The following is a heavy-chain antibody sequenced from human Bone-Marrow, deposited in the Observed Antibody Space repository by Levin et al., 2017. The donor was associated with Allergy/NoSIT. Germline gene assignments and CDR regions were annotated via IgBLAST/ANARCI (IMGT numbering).Heavy chain of an antibody. CDR2: ISSSGSDM. Sequence: PGGSLRLSCTVSGFTFRIYSINWVRQAPGKGLEWVSSISSSGSDMYYVDSVKGRFTISRDNAKNSLTLQMNSLRAEDTAVYYCARDLDTSELFDSWGQGTLVTVAS. V-gene: IGHV3-21*01. CDR1: GFTFRIYS. J-gene: IGHJ4*02. CDR3: ARDLDTSELFDS. D-gene: IGHD1-1*01.